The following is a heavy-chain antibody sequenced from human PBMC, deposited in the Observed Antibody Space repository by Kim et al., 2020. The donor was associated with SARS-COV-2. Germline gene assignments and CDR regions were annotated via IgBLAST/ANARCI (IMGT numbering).Heavy chain of an antibody. Sequence: GGSLRLSCAASGFTFSSYEMKWVRQAPGKGLEWVSYISSSGTNIYYADSVKGRFTISRDNAKNSLYLQMNSLRAEDTAVYYCARKGLYLRDSSSWFRYYYYMDVWGKGTTVTVSS. CDR2: ISSSGTNI. CDR1: GFTFSSYE. J-gene: IGHJ6*03. CDR3: ARKGLYLRDSSSWFRYYYYMDV. V-gene: IGHV3-48*03. D-gene: IGHD6-13*01.